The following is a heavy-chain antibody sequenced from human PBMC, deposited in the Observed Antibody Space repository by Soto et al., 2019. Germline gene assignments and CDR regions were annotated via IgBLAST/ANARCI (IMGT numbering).Heavy chain of an antibody. D-gene: IGHD1-26*01. CDR3: ARDLYGGSYLRYYFDY. J-gene: IGHJ4*02. CDR2: INPSGGST. Sequence: ASVKVSCKASGYTFTSYYMHWVRQAPGQGLEWMGIINPSGGSTSYAQKFQGRVTMTRDTSTSTVYMELSSLRSEDTAVYYCARDLYGGSYLRYYFDYWGQGTLVTVSS. V-gene: IGHV1-46*01. CDR1: GYTFTSYY.